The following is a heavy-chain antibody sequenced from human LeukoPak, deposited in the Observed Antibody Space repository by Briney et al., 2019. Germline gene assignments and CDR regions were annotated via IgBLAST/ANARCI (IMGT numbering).Heavy chain of an antibody. V-gene: IGHV4-4*07. CDR1: GGSISSYY. CDR2: IYTSGST. CDR3: ARDTIMWFGDRMGVYFDY. D-gene: IGHD3-10*01. J-gene: IGHJ4*02. Sequence: SSETLSLTCTVSGGSISSYYWSWIRQPAGKGLEWIGRIYTSGSTNYNPSLKSRVTMSVDMSKNQFSLKLSSVTAADTAVYYCARDTIMWFGDRMGVYFDYWGQGTLVTVSS.